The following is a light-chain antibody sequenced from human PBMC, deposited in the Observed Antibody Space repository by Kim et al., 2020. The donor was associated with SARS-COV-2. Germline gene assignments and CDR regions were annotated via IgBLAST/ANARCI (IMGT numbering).Light chain of an antibody. CDR2: SNN. CDR3: AAWDDSLNDVV. CDR1: SSNIGSNT. V-gene: IGLV1-44*01. J-gene: IGLJ2*01. Sequence: GRRVTISCTESSSNIGSNTVNWYRQLPGTAPKLLIYSNNQRPSGVPDRFSGSKSGTSASLAISGLQSEDEADYYCAAWDDSLNDVVFGGGTQLTVL.